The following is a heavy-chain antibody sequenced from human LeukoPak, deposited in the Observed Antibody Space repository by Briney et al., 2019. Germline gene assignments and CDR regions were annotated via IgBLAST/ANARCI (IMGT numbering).Heavy chain of an antibody. D-gene: IGHD6-13*01. Sequence: SETLSLTCTVSGYSISSGYYWGWVRQPPGKGLEWIGSIYHSGSTYYNPSLKSRVTISVDTSKNQFSLKLSSVTAADTAVYFCARAYRSSWYANWFDPWGQGTLVTVSS. CDR3: ARAYRSSWYANWFDP. V-gene: IGHV4-38-2*02. J-gene: IGHJ5*02. CDR1: GYSISSGYY. CDR2: IYHSGST.